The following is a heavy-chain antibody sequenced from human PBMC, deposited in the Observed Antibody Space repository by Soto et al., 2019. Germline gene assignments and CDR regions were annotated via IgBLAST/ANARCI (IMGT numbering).Heavy chain of an antibody. J-gene: IGHJ6*02. CDR1: GYTFTSYA. CDR2: INAGNGNT. CDR3: ASIATTADYSNCMDV. Sequence: ASVKVSCKASGYTFTSYAMHWVRQAPGQRLEWMGWINAGNGNTKYSQKFQGRVTITRDTSASTAYMELSSLRSEDTAVYYCASIATTADYSNCMDVWGQGTTVTGSS. V-gene: IGHV1-3*01. D-gene: IGHD1-26*01.